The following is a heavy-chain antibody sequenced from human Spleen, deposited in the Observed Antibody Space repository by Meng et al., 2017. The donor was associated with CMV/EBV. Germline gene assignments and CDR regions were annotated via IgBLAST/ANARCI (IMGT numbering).Heavy chain of an antibody. D-gene: IGHD6-13*01. CDR3: AKGAGSSSWYRGYY. Sequence: SETLSLTCSVYGFSISSGYYWGWIRQPTGKGLAWIGTMYHSGSTYYNPSLKSRVTISVDTSKNQFSLKVSSVTAADTAVYYCAKGAGSSSWYRGYYWGQGTLVTVSS. V-gene: IGHV4-38-2*02. CDR2: MYHSGST. CDR1: GFSISSGYY. J-gene: IGHJ4*02.